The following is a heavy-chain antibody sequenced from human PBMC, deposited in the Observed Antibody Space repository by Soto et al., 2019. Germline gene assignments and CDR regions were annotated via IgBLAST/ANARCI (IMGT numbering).Heavy chain of an antibody. D-gene: IGHD3-10*01. CDR3: QSKAPLLWFGEFVYYFDY. V-gene: IGHV3-48*01. CDR2: ISSSSSTI. CDR1: GFTFSSYS. Sequence: PGGSLRLSCAASGFTFSSYSMNWVRQAPGKGLEWVSYISSSSSTIYYADSVKGRFTISRDNAKNSLYLQMNSLRAEDTAVYYCQSKAPLLWFGEFVYYFDYWGQGTLVTV. J-gene: IGHJ4*02.